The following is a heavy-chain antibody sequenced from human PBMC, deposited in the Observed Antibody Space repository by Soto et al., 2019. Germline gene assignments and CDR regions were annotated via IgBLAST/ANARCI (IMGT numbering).Heavy chain of an antibody. CDR2: ISGSGGST. CDR3: AKTIRVVVAATADY. J-gene: IGHJ4*02. D-gene: IGHD2-15*01. V-gene: IGHV3-23*01. CDR1: GFTFSSYA. Sequence: GGSLRLSCAASGFTFSSYAMSWVRQAPGKGLEWVSAISGSGGSTYYADSVKGRFTISRDNSKNTLYLQMNSLRAEDTAVYYCAKTIRVVVAATADYWGQGTLVTVSS.